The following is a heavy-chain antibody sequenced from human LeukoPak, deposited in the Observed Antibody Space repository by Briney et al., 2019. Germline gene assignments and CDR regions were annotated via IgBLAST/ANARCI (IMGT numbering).Heavy chain of an antibody. Sequence: GGSLRLSCAASGFTASSNYMSWVRQAPGKGLEWVSVIYSGGSTYYADSVKGRFTISRDNSKNTLYLQMNSLRAEDTAVYYCASNAMAGWIFDYWGQGTLVTVSS. CDR3: ASNAMAGWIFDY. CDR2: IYSGGST. CDR1: GFTASSNY. V-gene: IGHV3-53*01. J-gene: IGHJ4*02. D-gene: IGHD6-19*01.